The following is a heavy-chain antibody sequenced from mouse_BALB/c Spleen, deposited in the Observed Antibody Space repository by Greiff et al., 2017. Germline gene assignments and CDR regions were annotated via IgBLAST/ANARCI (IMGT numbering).Heavy chain of an antibody. Sequence: EVMLVESGPGLVKPSQSLSLTCTVTGYSITSDYAWNWIRQFPGNKLEWMGYISYSGSTSYNPSLKSRISITRDTSKNQFFLQLNSVTTEDTATYYCARWGTTALDYWGQGTTLTVSS. D-gene: IGHD1-2*01. J-gene: IGHJ2*01. V-gene: IGHV3-2*02. CDR3: ARWGTTALDY. CDR2: ISYSGST. CDR1: GYSITSDYA.